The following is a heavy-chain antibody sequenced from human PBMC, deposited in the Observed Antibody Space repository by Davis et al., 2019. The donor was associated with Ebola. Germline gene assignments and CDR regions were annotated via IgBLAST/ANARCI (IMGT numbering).Heavy chain of an antibody. V-gene: IGHV4-59*01. CDR2: IYYSGST. D-gene: IGHD2-21*02. CDR1: GGSISSYY. CDR3: ARAVVVMTASGAKYYFDY. Sequence: MPSETLSLTCTVPGGSISSYYWSWIRQPPGKGLEWIGYIYYSGSTHYNPSLKSRVTISLDTSKNQFSLKLTSVTAADTAVYYCARAVVVMTASGAKYYFDYWGQGTLLTVSS. J-gene: IGHJ4*02.